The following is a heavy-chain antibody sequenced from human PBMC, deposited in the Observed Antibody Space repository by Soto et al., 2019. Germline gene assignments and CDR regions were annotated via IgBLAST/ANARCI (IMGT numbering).Heavy chain of an antibody. CDR1: GGSISSYY. J-gene: IGHJ5*02. Sequence: SETLSLTCTVSGGSISSYYWSWIRQPPGKGLEWIGYIYYSGSTNYNPSLKSRVTISVDTSKNQFSLKLSSVTAADTAVYYCARDHRQYCSGGSCLNWFDPWGQGTLVTVSS. CDR3: ARDHRQYCSGGSCLNWFDP. D-gene: IGHD2-15*01. V-gene: IGHV4-59*01. CDR2: IYYSGST.